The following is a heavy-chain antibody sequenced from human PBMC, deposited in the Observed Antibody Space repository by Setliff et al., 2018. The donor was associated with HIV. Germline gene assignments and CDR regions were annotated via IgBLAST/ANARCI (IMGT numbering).Heavy chain of an antibody. CDR2: IYYSGST. CDR3: ARAFCSSASCYGGGDAFDI. CDR1: GGSLRSNDYY. D-gene: IGHD2-2*01. Sequence: LSLTCTVSGGSLRSNDYYWTWTRQHPGKGLEWIGYIYYSGSTFYNPSLKSRLTISVDTSKNHFSLKLSSVTAADTAVYYCARAFCSSASCYGGGDAFDIWGQGTMVTVSS. J-gene: IGHJ3*02. V-gene: IGHV4-31*03.